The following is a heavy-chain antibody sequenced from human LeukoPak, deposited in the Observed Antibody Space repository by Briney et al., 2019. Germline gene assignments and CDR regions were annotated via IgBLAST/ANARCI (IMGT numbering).Heavy chain of an antibody. V-gene: IGHV4-34*01. CDR1: GGSFSGYY. CDR2: INHSGST. D-gene: IGHD6-6*01. J-gene: IGHJ4*02. Sequence: KPSETLSLTCAVYGGSFSGYYWSWIRQPPGKGLEWIGEINHSGSTNYNPSLKSRVTISVDTSKNQFSPKLSSVTAADTAVYYCARGRNLWYSSSCCFDYWGQGTLVTVSS. CDR3: ARGRNLWYSSSCCFDY.